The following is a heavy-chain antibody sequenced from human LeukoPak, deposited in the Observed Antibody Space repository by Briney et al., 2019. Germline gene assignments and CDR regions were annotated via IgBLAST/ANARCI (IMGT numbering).Heavy chain of an antibody. J-gene: IGHJ4*02. CDR3: AKDDYYDTSGYRD. Sequence: GRSLRLSCAASGFTFSNYGMHWVRQAPGKGLEWMAVISYDGSNKYYADSVKGRFTISRDNSKNTLYLQMNSLRAEDTAVYYCAKDDYYDTSGYRDWGQGTLVTVSS. V-gene: IGHV3-30*18. CDR1: GFTFSNYG. D-gene: IGHD3-22*01. CDR2: ISYDGSNK.